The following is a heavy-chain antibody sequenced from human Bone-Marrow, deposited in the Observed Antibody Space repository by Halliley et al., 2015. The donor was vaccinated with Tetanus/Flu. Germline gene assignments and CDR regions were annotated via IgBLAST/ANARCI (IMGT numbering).Heavy chain of an antibody. J-gene: IGHJ4*02. CDR2: ISSFSPYI. D-gene: IGHD1-7*01. V-gene: IGHV3-21*01. CDR3: SRSLVQTTGDY. Sequence: EWVSSISSFSPYIYQPDSLKGRFTISRDDAKNSLFLQINSLRADDTAVYYCSRSLVQTTGDYWGQGTLVTVSS.